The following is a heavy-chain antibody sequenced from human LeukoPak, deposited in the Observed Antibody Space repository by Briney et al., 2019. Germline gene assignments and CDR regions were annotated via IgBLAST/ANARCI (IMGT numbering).Heavy chain of an antibody. CDR2: INPNSGGT. J-gene: IGHJ4*02. D-gene: IGHD3-22*01. CDR3: ARMYYDSSGYYSYFDY. Sequence: ASVKVSCKASGYTFTGYYMHWVRQAPGQGLEWMGWINPNSGGTNYAQKFQGRVTMTTDTSTSTAYMELRSLRSDDTAVYYCARMYYDSSGYYSYFDYWGQGALVTVSS. V-gene: IGHV1-2*02. CDR1: GYTFTGYY.